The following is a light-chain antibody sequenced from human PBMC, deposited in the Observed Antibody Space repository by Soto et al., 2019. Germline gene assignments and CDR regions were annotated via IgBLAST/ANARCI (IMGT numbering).Light chain of an antibody. Sequence: DIQMTQSPSSLSASVGDRVTITFRASQSISSYLNWYQQKPGKAPKLLIYDASTLHSGVSSRFSGSGSGTEFTLTISSLQPNDSATYYCQQYTTYWTFGQGTKVDI. CDR2: DAS. J-gene: IGKJ1*01. V-gene: IGKV1-5*01. CDR1: QSISSY. CDR3: QQYTTYWT.